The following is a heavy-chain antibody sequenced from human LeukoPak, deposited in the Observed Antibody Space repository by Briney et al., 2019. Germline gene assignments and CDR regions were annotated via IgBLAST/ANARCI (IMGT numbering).Heavy chain of an antibody. CDR3: ATDKAFHAFDI. V-gene: IGHV3-7*03. Sequence: PGGSLRLSCAASGFTFSNYWMTWVRQAPGRGLEWVANINIDGNKKDYVGSVKGRFTVSRDNAKNSLYLGMISLRTEDTAVYYCATDKAFHAFDIWGQGTMVTVSS. CDR2: INIDGNKK. CDR1: GFTFSNYW. J-gene: IGHJ3*02.